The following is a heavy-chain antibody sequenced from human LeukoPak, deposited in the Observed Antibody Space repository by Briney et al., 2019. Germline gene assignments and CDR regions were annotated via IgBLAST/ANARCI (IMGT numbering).Heavy chain of an antibody. D-gene: IGHD3-3*01. Sequence: SQTLSLTCTVSGGSISTGDYYWSWIRQPPGKGLEWIGYIYYSGSTYYNPSLKSRLTISVDTSKNQFSLKLSSVTAADTAVYYCAGHYDFWSGYYDWGQGTLVTVSS. CDR3: AGHYDFWSGYYD. V-gene: IGHV4-30-4*08. J-gene: IGHJ4*02. CDR1: GGSISTGDYY. CDR2: IYYSGST.